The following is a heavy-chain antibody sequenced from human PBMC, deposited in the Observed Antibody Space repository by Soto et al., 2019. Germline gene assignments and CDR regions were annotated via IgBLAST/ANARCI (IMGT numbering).Heavy chain of an antibody. D-gene: IGHD6-6*01. J-gene: IGHJ6*02. CDR3: ARLMYIAARPGYYYYSGMDV. Sequence: PGESLKISCKGSGYSFTSYWIGWVRQMPGKGLEWMGIIYPGDSDTRYSPSFQGQVTISADKSISTAYLQWSSLKASDTAMYYCARLMYIAARPGYYYYSGMDVWGQGTTVTVSS. V-gene: IGHV5-51*01. CDR1: GYSFTSYW. CDR2: IYPGDSDT.